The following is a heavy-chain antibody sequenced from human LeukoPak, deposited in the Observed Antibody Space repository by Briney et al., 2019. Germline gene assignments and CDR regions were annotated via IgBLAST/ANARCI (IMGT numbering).Heavy chain of an antibody. V-gene: IGHV4-34*01. D-gene: IGHD4-17*01. CDR2: INHSGST. Sequence: PSETLSLTCAVYGGSFSGYYWSWIRQPPGKGLEWIGEINHSGSTNYNPSLKSRVTISVDTSKNQFSLKLSSVTAADTAVYYCARVYGELDGEYYFDYWGQGTLVTVSS. CDR3: ARVYGELDGEYYFDY. CDR1: GGSFSGYY. J-gene: IGHJ4*02.